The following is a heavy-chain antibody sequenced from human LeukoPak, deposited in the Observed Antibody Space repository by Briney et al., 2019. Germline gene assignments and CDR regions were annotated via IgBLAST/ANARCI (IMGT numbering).Heavy chain of an antibody. V-gene: IGHV3-21*01. J-gene: IGHJ4*02. CDR3: ATMSTVIRPFDY. CDR1: GFTFSTYT. CDR2: ISSSNSFI. D-gene: IGHD4-11*01. Sequence: PGGSLRLSCAASGFTFSTYTMNWVRQAPGKGLEWVSSISSSNSFIYYADSVKGRFIVSRDNAKNSVYLQMNSQRAEDTAVYYCATMSTVIRPFDYWGQGTLVTVSS.